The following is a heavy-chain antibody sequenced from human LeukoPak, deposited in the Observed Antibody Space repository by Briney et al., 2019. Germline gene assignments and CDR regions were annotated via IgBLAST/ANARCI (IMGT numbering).Heavy chain of an antibody. CDR2: ISSSGSTI. Sequence: GGSLRLSCAASGFTFSSYEMNWVRQAPGKGLEWVSYISSSGSTIYYAGSVKGRFTISRDNAKNSLYLQMNSLRAEDTAVYYCAGGLVGAGYYFDYWGQGTLVTVSS. CDR3: AGGLVGAGYYFDY. V-gene: IGHV3-48*03. J-gene: IGHJ4*02. D-gene: IGHD1-26*01. CDR1: GFTFSSYE.